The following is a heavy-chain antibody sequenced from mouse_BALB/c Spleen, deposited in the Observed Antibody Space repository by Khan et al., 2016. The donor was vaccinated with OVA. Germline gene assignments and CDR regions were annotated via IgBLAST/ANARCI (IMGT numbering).Heavy chain of an antibody. V-gene: IGHV1S29*02. J-gene: IGHJ3*01. CDR2: IFPNNGDS. Sequence: VQLQQSGPELVKPGASVKISCKASGYTFTDYNMDWVKQSHGKSLEWIGYIFPNNGDSGYNQKFKTKAALTVDTSSNTAFMELRSMTSEDSAVYYCTSSGYGSFAYWGRGTLVTVSA. CDR3: TSSGYGSFAY. CDR1: GYTFTDYN. D-gene: IGHD3-1*01.